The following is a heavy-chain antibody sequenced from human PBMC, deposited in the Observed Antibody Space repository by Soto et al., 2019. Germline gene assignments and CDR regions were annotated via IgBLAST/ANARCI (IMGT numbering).Heavy chain of an antibody. D-gene: IGHD5-18*01. CDR3: GRGGSDSPMAPGY. J-gene: IGHJ4*02. V-gene: IGHV3-74*01. CDR2: INPDGSAT. CDR1: GFTFSSCW. Sequence: PXGSLRLSCAASGFTFSSCWMHWVRQAPGKGLVWVSRINPDGSATNYADSVKGRFTISRDNAKNTLYLQMNSLRAEDTAVFYCGRGGSDSPMAPGYWGQGTLVTVSS.